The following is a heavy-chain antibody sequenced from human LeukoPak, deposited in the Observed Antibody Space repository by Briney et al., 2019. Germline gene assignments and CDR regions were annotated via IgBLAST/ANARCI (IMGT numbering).Heavy chain of an antibody. CDR3: AEDGYYYDSSGFDY. CDR2: ISGSGGST. V-gene: IGHV3-23*01. J-gene: IGHJ4*02. D-gene: IGHD3-22*01. CDR1: GFTFSSYA. Sequence: PGGSLRLSCAASGFTFSSYAMSWVRQAPGKGLEWVSTISGSGGSTYYADSVKGRFTISRDNSKNTLYLQMNSLRAEDTAVYYCAEDGYYYDSSGFDYWGQGTLVTVSS.